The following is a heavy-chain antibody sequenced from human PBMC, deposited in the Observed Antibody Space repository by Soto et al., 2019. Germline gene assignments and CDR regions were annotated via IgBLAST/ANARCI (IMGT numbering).Heavy chain of an antibody. Sequence: VLLGLGWGAAGGAFVGYGRSWVRQAPGQGLEWVSAISGSGGSTYYADSVKGRFTISRDNSTNTLYLQMNSLRAEATAVYYCAKGPNINENHPDYWGQRTLVTVSS. CDR1: GGAFVGYG. V-gene: IGHV3-23*01. CDR2: ISGSGGST. J-gene: IGHJ4*02. D-gene: IGHD1-1*01. CDR3: AKGPNINENHPDY.